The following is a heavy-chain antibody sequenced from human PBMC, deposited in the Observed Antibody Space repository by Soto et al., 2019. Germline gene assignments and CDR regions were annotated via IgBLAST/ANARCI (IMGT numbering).Heavy chain of an antibody. CDR3: AKPHPTYYYDSSGYHFDAFDI. V-gene: IGHV3-23*01. CDR2: ISGSGGST. Sequence: PGGSLRLSCAASGFTFSSYAMSWVRQAPGKGLEWVSAISGSGGSTYYADSVKGRFTISRDNSKNTLYLQMNSLRAEDTAVYYCAKPHPTYYYDSSGYHFDAFDIWGQGTMVT. CDR1: GFTFSSYA. J-gene: IGHJ3*02. D-gene: IGHD3-22*01.